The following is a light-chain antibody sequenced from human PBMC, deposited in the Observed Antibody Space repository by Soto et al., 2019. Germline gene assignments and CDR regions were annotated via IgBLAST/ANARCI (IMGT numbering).Light chain of an antibody. CDR2: AAS. V-gene: IGKV1-9*01. CDR3: QQRNSNPLT. J-gene: IGKJ4*02. Sequence: DIQLTQSPSFLSASVGDRVTITCRASQSISSYLTWYQQRPGKAPKLLIYAASTLQSGVPSRFSGSGSGTEFTLTISSLQPEDFATYYCQQRNSNPLTFGGGTKVEIK. CDR1: QSISSY.